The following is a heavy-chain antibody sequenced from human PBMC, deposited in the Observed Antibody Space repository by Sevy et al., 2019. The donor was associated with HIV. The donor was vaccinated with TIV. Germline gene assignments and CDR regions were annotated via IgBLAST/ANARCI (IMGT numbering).Heavy chain of an antibody. CDR1: GFTFSNAW. CDR3: TTGDYYDSSGYYMGVFGAFDI. CDR2: LNSKTDGGTT. Sequence: GGSLRLSCAASGFTFSNAWMSWVRLAPGKGLEWVGRLNSKTDGGTTDYAAPVKGRFTISRDDSKNTLYLQMNSLKTEDTAVYYCTTGDYYDSSGYYMGVFGAFDIWGQGTMVTVSS. V-gene: IGHV3-15*01. D-gene: IGHD3-22*01. J-gene: IGHJ3*02.